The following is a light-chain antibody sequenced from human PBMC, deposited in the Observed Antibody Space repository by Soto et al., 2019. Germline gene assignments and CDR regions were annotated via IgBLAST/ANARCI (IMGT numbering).Light chain of an antibody. CDR3: QQYYSTPLI. CDR1: QSVLYSSNNKNY. J-gene: IGKJ4*01. Sequence: DIVMTQSPDSLAVSLGERATINCKSSQSVLYSSNNKNYLAWYQQKPGQPPKLLFYWASTRESGVPDRFSGSGAGTDFTLTISSLQAEDVAVYYCQQYYSTPLIFGGGTKVEIK. CDR2: WAS. V-gene: IGKV4-1*01.